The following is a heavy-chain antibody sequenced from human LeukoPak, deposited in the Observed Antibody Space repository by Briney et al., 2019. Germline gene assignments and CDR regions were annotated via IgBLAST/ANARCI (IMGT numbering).Heavy chain of an antibody. CDR2: ISSSSSYI. V-gene: IGHV3-21*01. CDR3: ARERISSSWYYFDY. CDR1: GFTFSSYS. J-gene: IGHJ4*02. Sequence: GGSLRLSCAASGFTFSSYSMNWVRQAPGKGLEWVSSISSSSSYIYYADSVKGRFTISRDNAKNSLYLQMNSLRAEDTAVYYCARERISSSWYYFDYWGQGTLVTVCS. D-gene: IGHD6-13*01.